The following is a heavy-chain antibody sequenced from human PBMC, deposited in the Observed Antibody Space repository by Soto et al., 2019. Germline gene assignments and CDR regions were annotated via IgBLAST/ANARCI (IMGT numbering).Heavy chain of an antibody. CDR3: AITMIVVVIMGPFDY. CDR2: ISGSGGST. Sequence: VGSLRLSCAASVFTFSSYGMSWVRQSPGKGLEWVSAISGSGGSTYYADSVKGRFTISRDNSKNTLYLQMNSLRAEDTAVYYCAITMIVVVIMGPFDYGGQGTLVTVSS. V-gene: IGHV3-23*01. CDR1: VFTFSSYG. J-gene: IGHJ4*02. D-gene: IGHD3-22*01.